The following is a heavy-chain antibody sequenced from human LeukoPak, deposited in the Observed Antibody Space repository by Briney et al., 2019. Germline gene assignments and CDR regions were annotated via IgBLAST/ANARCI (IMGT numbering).Heavy chain of an antibody. D-gene: IGHD1-26*01. CDR1: GHTLSELS. J-gene: IGHJ6*02. CDR2: FDPEDGET. CDR3: ARGGSGGIYYAMDV. V-gene: IGHV1-24*01. Sequence: GASVKVSCKVSGHTLSELSMHWVRQAPGEGLEWMASFDPEDGETIYAQKFQGRVTMTEDTSTDTAYMELSSLRSDDTAVYYCARGGSGGIYYAMDVWGQGTTVTVSS.